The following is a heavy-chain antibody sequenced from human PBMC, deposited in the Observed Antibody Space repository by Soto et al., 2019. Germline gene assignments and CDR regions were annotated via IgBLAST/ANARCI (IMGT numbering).Heavy chain of an antibody. CDR3: ARRGGSYYDFWSGPHHYGMDV. Sequence: ASVKVSGKASGYTFTSHDINWVRQANGQGPEWMGWMNPNSGNTGYAQKFQGRVTMTRNTSISTAYMELSSLRSEDTAVYYCARRGGSYYDFWSGPHHYGMDVWGQGTTVTVSS. J-gene: IGHJ6*02. CDR1: GYTFTSHD. D-gene: IGHD3-3*01. V-gene: IGHV1-8*01. CDR2: MNPNSGNT.